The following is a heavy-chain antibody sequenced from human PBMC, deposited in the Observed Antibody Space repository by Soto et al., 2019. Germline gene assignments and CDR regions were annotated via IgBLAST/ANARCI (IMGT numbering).Heavy chain of an antibody. D-gene: IGHD6-19*01. CDR1: GGSISSSSYY. CDR2: IYYSGST. V-gene: IGHV4-39*01. Sequence: SETLSLTCTVSGGSISSSSYYWGWIRQPPGKGLEWIGSIYYSGSTYYNPSLKSRVTISVDTSKNQFSLKLSPVTAADTAVYYCARPASSGWYDWFDPWGQGTLVTVSS. J-gene: IGHJ5*02. CDR3: ARPASSGWYDWFDP.